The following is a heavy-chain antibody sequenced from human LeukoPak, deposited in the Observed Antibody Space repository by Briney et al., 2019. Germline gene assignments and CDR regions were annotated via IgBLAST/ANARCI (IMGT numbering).Heavy chain of an antibody. Sequence: PGGSLRLSCAASGFTFSGYAMNWVRQAPGKGLEWVSAISGSGGSTYYADSVKGRFTISRDNSKNTLYLQMNSLRAEDTAVYYCAKTYGSGSYYDAFDIWGQGTMVTVSS. J-gene: IGHJ3*02. V-gene: IGHV3-23*01. D-gene: IGHD3-10*01. CDR3: AKTYGSGSYYDAFDI. CDR1: GFTFSGYA. CDR2: ISGSGGST.